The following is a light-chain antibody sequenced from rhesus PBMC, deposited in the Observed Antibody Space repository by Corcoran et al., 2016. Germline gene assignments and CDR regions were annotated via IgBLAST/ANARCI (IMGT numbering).Light chain of an antibody. CDR1: QGVSSY. J-gene: IGKJ2*01. Sequence: EIVMTQSPATLALSPGERATLSCRASQGVSSYLAWYPQQPGQAARLPIYGASSRATGIPDRFSGSGSGTEFTLTISSLEPEDVGVYFCLQSSNWPHSFGQGTKVEIK. CDR2: GAS. V-gene: IGKV3-24*04. CDR3: LQSSNWPHS.